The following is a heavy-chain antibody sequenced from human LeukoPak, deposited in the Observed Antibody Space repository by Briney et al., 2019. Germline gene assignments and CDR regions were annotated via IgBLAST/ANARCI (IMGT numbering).Heavy chain of an antibody. CDR1: GGTFSSYA. V-gene: IGHV1-69*04. CDR2: IIPILGIA. D-gene: IGHD5-12*01. J-gene: IGHJ5*02. Sequence: ASVKVSCKASGGTFSSYAISWVRQAPGQGLEWMGRIIPILGIANYAQKFQGRVTITAGKSTSTAYMELSRLRSDDTAVYYCARVAKRGYSGINWFDPWGQGTLVTVSS. CDR3: ARVAKRGYSGINWFDP.